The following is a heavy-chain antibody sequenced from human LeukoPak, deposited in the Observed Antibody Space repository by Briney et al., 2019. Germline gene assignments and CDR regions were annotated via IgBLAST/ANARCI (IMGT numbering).Heavy chain of an antibody. V-gene: IGHV5-51*01. CDR1: GYNFLSYW. CDR2: IYPPDSDT. J-gene: IGHJ3*01. D-gene: IGHD5-24*01. CDR3: ARRPWLHQRFNVFDV. Sequence: PGESLKISCKASGYNFLSYWIGWVRQKPGKGLEWMRTIYPPDSDTTYNPSFEGQVTISADSSIRTASLQWSSLKASDTAIYYCARRPWLHQRFNVFDVWGPGTMVIVSS.